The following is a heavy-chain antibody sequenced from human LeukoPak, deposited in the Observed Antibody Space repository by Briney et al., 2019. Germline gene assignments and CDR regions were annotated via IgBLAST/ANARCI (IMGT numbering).Heavy chain of an antibody. CDR1: GYTFTSYG. D-gene: IGHD6-13*01. J-gene: IGHJ4*02. V-gene: IGHV1-18*01. CDR3: ARGLAAAGRRGSLDY. CDR2: ISAYNGNT. Sequence: ASVKVSCKASGYTFTSYGISLVRQAPGQGLEWMGWISAYNGNTNYAQKLQGRVTMTTDTSTSTAYMELRSLRSDDTAVYYCARGLAAAGRRGSLDYWGQGTLVTVSS.